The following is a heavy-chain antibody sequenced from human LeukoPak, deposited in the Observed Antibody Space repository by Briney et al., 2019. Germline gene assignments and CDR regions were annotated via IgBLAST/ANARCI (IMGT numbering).Heavy chain of an antibody. V-gene: IGHV1-18*01. D-gene: IGHD3-22*01. CDR3: ARDYYYDSSGYSVFPMTWIRPYYYYGMDV. CDR1: GYTFTSYG. Sequence: ASVKVSCKASGYTFTSYGISWVRQAPGQGLEWMGWISAYNGNTNYAQKLQGRVTMTTDTSTSTAYMELRSLRSDDTAVYYCARDYYYDSSGYSVFPMTWIRPYYYYGMDVWGQGTTVTVSS. CDR2: ISAYNGNT. J-gene: IGHJ6*02.